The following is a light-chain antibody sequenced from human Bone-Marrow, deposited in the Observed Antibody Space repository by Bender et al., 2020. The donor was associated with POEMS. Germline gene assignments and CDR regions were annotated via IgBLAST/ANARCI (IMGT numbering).Light chain of an antibody. CDR1: ALANQY. Sequence: SLELTQPPSVSVSPGQTARITCSGDALANQYTFWYQQRPGQAPIMVMYKDSERPSGIPERFSGSSSGTTVTLTISGVQAEDEADYYCQSSDTTSSLYVFGPGTRVTVL. V-gene: IGLV3-25*03. CDR3: QSSDTTSSLYV. J-gene: IGLJ1*01. CDR2: KDS.